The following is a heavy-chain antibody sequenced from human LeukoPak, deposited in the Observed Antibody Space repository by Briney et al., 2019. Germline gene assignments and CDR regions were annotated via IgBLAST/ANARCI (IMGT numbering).Heavy chain of an antibody. CDR3: TASLKSSLWFGELLFDY. V-gene: IGHV4-39*07. D-gene: IGHD3-10*01. CDR1: GGSISSSSYY. J-gene: IGHJ4*02. Sequence: SETLSLTCTVSGGSISSSSYYWGWVRQPPGKGLGWVGSIYYSGSTYSNPSLKGRVTISVDTSKNQFSLKLSSVTAADTAVYYCTASLKSSLWFGELLFDYWGQGTLVTVSS. CDR2: IYYSGST.